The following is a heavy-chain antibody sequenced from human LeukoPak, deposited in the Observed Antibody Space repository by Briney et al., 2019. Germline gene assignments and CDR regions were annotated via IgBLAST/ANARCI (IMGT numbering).Heavy chain of an antibody. D-gene: IGHD6-13*01. CDR1: GYTFTSYD. CDR3: ARDLRPGIAAAGTGTGDY. Sequence: ASVKVSCKASGYTFTSYDISWVRQAPGQGLEWMGWISAYNGNTNYAQKLQGRVTMTTDTSTSTAYMELRSLRSDDTAVYYCARDLRPGIAAAGTGTGDYWGQGTLVTVSS. J-gene: IGHJ4*02. CDR2: ISAYNGNT. V-gene: IGHV1-18*01.